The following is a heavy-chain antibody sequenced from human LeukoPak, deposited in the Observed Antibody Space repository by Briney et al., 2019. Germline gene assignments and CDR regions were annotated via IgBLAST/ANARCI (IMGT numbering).Heavy chain of an antibody. CDR1: GFTFSSYG. J-gene: IGHJ4*02. CDR2: IRYDGSNK. Sequence: PGGSLRLSCAASGFTFSSYGMHWVRQAPGKGLEWVAFIRYDGSNKYYADSVKGRFTISRDNSKNTLYLQMNSLRAEDTAVYYCAKGLGTYYYDSSGYYPFDYWGQGTLVTVSS. CDR3: AKGLGTYYYDSSGYYPFDY. V-gene: IGHV3-30*02. D-gene: IGHD3-22*01.